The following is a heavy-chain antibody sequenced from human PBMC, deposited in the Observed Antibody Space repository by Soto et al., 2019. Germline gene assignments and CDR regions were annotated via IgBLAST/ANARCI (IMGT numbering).Heavy chain of an antibody. CDR1: GYTFTSYG. Sequence: ASVKVSCKASGYTFTSYGISWVRQAPGQGLEGMGWISAYNGNTNYAQKLQGRVTMTTDTSTSTAYMELRSLRSDDTAVYYCARDRGGCCRGGSCYPGGDYWGQGTLVTVSS. V-gene: IGHV1-18*04. CDR3: ARDRGGCCRGGSCYPGGDY. CDR2: ISAYNGNT. D-gene: IGHD2-15*01. J-gene: IGHJ4*02.